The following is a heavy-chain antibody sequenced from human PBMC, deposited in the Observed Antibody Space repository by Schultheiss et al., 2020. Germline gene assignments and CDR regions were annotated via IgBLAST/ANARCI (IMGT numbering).Heavy chain of an antibody. D-gene: IGHD3-16*01. CDR1: GYSISSCSYY. J-gene: IGHJ6*02. V-gene: IGHV4-61*01. CDR2: IYYSGST. CDR3: ARAVPSPPFWVDYGMDV. Sequence: SETLSLTCAVSGYSISSCSYYWSWIRQPPGKGLEWIGYIYYSGSTNYNPSLKSRVTISVDTSKNQFSLKLSSVTAADTAVYYCARAVPSPPFWVDYGMDVWGQGTTVTLSS.